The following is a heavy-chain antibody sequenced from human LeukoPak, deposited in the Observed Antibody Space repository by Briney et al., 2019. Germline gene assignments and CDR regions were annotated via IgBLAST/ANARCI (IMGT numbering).Heavy chain of an antibody. V-gene: IGHV3-53*01. CDR2: IYSGGST. D-gene: IGHD2-2*02. CDR3: ARAGCSSTSCYKPEGHFDY. CDR1: GFTFSSYW. Sequence: GGSLRLSCAASGFTFSSYWMSWVRQAPGKGLEWVSVIYSGGSTYYADSVKGRFTISRDNSKNTLYLQMNSLRAEDTAVYYCARAGCSSTSCYKPEGHFDYWGQGTLVTVSS. J-gene: IGHJ4*02.